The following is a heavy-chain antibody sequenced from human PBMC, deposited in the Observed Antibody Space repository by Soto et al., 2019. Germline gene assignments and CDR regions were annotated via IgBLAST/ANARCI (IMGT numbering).Heavy chain of an antibody. CDR1: GFTFSSYG. Sequence: GGSLRLSCAASGFTFSSYGMHWVRQAPCKGLERGAVISYEGSNKYYADSVKGRFTISRDNSTKTLYLKMNSLRAEDPAVYYCAKRMVRGAPSGQYGMDVWGKGPTVTVSS. J-gene: IGHJ6*04. D-gene: IGHD3-10*01. V-gene: IGHV3-30*18. CDR3: AKRMVRGAPSGQYGMDV. CDR2: ISYEGSNK.